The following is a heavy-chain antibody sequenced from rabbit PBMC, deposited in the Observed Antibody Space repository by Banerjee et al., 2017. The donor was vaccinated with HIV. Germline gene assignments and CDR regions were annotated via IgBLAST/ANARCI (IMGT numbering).Heavy chain of an antibody. CDR1: GFDFSSYY. J-gene: IGHJ4*01. V-gene: IGHV1S47*01. Sequence: QEQLVESGGGLVQPGGSLTLSCKASGFDFSSYYMSWVRQAPGKGLEWIGYIDPVFGGRYYANWVNGRFTISSHNAQNTVSLQMNSLTAADTATYFCVRALLDSSWYSNAYYFNLWGQGTLVTVS. D-gene: IGHD1-1*01. CDR3: VRALLDSSWYSNAYYFNL. CDR2: IDPVFGGR.